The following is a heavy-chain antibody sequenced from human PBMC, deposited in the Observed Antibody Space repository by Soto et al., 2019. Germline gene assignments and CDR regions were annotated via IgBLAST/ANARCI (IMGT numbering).Heavy chain of an antibody. V-gene: IGHV3-23*01. CDR3: AKCRLPYSASLNDY. CDR2: IGGSGTTT. D-gene: IGHD3-16*01. Sequence: GGSLRLSCAASGFTFSTYAMSWVRQAPGEGLEWVSGIGGSGTTTYYADSVKGRFTISRDNSKDTLYLQMNSLRAEDTAVYYCAKCRLPYSASLNDYWGQGTLVTVSS. J-gene: IGHJ4*02. CDR1: GFTFSTYA.